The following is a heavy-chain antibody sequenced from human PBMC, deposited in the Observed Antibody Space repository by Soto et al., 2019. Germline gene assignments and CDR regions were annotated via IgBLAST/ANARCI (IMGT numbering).Heavy chain of an antibody. V-gene: IGHV4-30-4*01. Sequence: PSEALSLTCTVSGGSISIGDYYWSWIRQPPGKGLEWIGYIYYSGSTYYNPSLKSRVTISVDTSKNQFSLKLSSVTAADTAVYYCARNTHYDSSGYYDYYFDYWGQVTLVTVSS. CDR1: GGSISIGDYY. D-gene: IGHD3-22*01. CDR2: IYYSGST. CDR3: ARNTHYDSSGYYDYYFDY. J-gene: IGHJ4*02.